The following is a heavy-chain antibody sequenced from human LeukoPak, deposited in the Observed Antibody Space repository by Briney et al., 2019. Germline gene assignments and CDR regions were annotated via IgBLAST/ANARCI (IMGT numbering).Heavy chain of an antibody. CDR3: ARVPYSSGWSFDY. D-gene: IGHD6-19*01. V-gene: IGHV3-30-3*01. CDR2: ISYDGSNK. J-gene: IGHJ4*02. Sequence: GGSLRLSCAASGFTFSSYAMHWVRQAPGKGLEWVAVISYDGSNKYYADSVKGRFTISRDNSKNTLYLQMNSLRAEDTAVYYCARVPYSSGWSFDYWGQGTLVTASS. CDR1: GFTFSSYA.